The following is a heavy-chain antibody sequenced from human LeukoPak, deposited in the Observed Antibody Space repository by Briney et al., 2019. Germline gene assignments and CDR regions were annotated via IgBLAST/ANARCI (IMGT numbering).Heavy chain of an antibody. J-gene: IGHJ4*02. CDR3: ARDFDDYGGNGSRVDY. Sequence: SVKVSCKASGGTFSSYAISWVRQAPGQGLEWMGGIIPNFGTANYAQKFQGRVTITADESTSTAYMELSSLRSEDTAVYYCARDFDDYGGNGSRVDYWGQGTLVTVSS. CDR2: IIPNFGTA. D-gene: IGHD4-23*01. CDR1: GGTFSSYA. V-gene: IGHV1-69*13.